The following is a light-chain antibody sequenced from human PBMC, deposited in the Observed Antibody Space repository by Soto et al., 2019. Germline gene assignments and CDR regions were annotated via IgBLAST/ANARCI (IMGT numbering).Light chain of an antibody. V-gene: IGKV1-39*01. Sequence: DIQMTQSPSSLSASVGDRVTITCRASQSISSYLNWYQQKPGKAPKLLIYAASSLQSGVPSRFSGSGSGTDFTLTISSLQPDDVASYYCHTFGQGTRLEI. J-gene: IGKJ5*01. CDR2: AAS. CDR1: QSISSY. CDR3: HT.